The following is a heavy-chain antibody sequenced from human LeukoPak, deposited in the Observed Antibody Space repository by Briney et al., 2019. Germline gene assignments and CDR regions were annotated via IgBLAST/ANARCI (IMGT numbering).Heavy chain of an antibody. Sequence: GGSLRLSCAASGFTFSSYAMSWVRQAPGKGLEWVSAISGSDGNTYYADSVKGRFTISRDNSKNTLYLQMNSLRAEDTAVYYCASHRSPGSGSYYTRPDYWGQGTLVTVSS. CDR3: ASHRSPGSGSYYTRPDY. J-gene: IGHJ4*02. CDR2: ISGSDGNT. V-gene: IGHV3-23*01. D-gene: IGHD3-10*01. CDR1: GFTFSSYA.